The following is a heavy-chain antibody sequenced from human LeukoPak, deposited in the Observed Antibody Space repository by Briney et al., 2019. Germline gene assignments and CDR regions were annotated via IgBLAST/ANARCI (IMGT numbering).Heavy chain of an antibody. D-gene: IGHD6-13*01. CDR3: ARGVGAAAEHWFDP. J-gene: IGHJ5*02. Sequence: SETLSLTCDVSGYSISSGYYWGWIRQPPGKGLEWIGSIYHSGSTYYNPSLKSRVTISVDTSKNQFSLKLSSVTAADTAVYYCARGVGAAAEHWFDPWGQGTLVTVSS. CDR1: GYSISSGYY. CDR2: IYHSGST. V-gene: IGHV4-38-2*01.